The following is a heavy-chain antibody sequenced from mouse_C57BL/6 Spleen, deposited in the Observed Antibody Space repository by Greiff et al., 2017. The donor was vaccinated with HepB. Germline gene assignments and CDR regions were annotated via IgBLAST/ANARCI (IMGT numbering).Heavy chain of an antibody. D-gene: IGHD2-1*01. Sequence: QVQLQQSGPELVKPGASVKISCKASGYAFSSSWMNWVKQRPGKGLEWIGRIYPGDGDTNYNGKFKGKATLTADKSSSTAYMQLSSLTSEDSAVYFCARRGYYGNYDWGQGTTLTVSS. V-gene: IGHV1-82*01. CDR3: ARRGYYGNYD. CDR2: IYPGDGDT. J-gene: IGHJ2*01. CDR1: GYAFSSSW.